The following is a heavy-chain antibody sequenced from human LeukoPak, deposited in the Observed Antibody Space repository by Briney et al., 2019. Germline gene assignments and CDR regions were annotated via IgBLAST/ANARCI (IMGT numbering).Heavy chain of an antibody. V-gene: IGHV1-2*02. Sequence: ASVKVSCKAYDYTLTKYGITWVRQAPGQGLEWMGWINPNSGGTNYAQKFQGRVTMTRDTSISTAYMELSRLRSDDTAVYYCARGPRYYYGSGSYYGVVYWGQGTLVTVSS. D-gene: IGHD3-10*01. CDR3: ARGPRYYYGSGSYYGVVY. CDR2: INPNSGGT. J-gene: IGHJ4*02. CDR1: DYTLTKYG.